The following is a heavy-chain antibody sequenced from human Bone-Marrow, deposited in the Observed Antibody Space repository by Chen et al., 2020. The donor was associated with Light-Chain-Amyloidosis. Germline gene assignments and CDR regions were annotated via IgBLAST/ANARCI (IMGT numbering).Heavy chain of an antibody. CDR3: PPPASSFDF. CDR1: GFNFSSFG. CDR2: VSGSTVRP. V-gene: IGHV3-23*04. D-gene: IGHD2-15*01. J-gene: IGHJ4*02. Sequence: EVQLVESGGGLVQPGGSLRLSCATSGFNFSSFGMSWVRQAPGKGLEWVSTVSGSTVRPYYAGAVKGRFIISRANSKSTLYLQMNSLRAASTAVCFFPPPASSFDFCRQGSLVTVSS.